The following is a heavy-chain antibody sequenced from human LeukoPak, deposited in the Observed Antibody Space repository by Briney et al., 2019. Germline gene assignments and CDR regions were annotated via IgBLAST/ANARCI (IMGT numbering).Heavy chain of an antibody. Sequence: QPGGSLRLSCAASGFTFSSYGMHWVRQAPGKGLEWVAVISYDGSNKYYADSVKGRFTISRDNSKNTLYLQMNSLRAEDTAVYYCAKDSSPKLGSGSYPTRPDYFDYWGQGTLVTVSS. V-gene: IGHV3-30*18. CDR3: AKDSSPKLGSGSYPTRPDYFDY. CDR2: ISYDGSNK. J-gene: IGHJ4*02. CDR1: GFTFSSYG. D-gene: IGHD3-22*01.